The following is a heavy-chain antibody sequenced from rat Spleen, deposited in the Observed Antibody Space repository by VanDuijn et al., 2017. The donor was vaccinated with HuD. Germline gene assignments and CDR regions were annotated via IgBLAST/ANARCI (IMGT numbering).Heavy chain of an antibody. CDR3: TTDTFYDGTYYPGGFDY. V-gene: IGHV5-7*01. J-gene: IGHJ2*01. CDR2: ISYDGTNT. D-gene: IGHD1-12*02. Sequence: EVQLVESGGGLVQPGRSLKLSCAASGFTFSDYNMAWVRQAPKKGLEWVATISYDGTNTYYRDSVKGRFTISRHDAKSTLYLQMDSLRSEDTATYYCTTDTFYDGTYYPGGFDYWGQGVMVTVSS. CDR1: GFTFSDYN.